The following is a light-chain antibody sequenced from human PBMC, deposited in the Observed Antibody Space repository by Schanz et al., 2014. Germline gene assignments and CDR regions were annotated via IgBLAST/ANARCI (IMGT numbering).Light chain of an antibody. CDR2: EVS. J-gene: IGLJ1*01. CDR3: SSYGSSNNYV. V-gene: IGLV2-8*01. CDR1: SSDVGGYNY. Sequence: QSVLTQPPSASGSPGQSVTISCTGTSSDVGGYNYVSWYQQHPGKAPKLMIYEVSKRPSGVPDRFSGSKSGNTASLTVSGLQAEDEADYYCSSYGSSNNYVFGTGTKLTVL.